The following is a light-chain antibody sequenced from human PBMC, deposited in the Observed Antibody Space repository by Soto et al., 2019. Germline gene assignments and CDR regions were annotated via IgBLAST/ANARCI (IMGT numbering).Light chain of an antibody. CDR2: GAS. CDR3: QQYGNSPKT. Sequence: EIVMTQSPATLSVSPVERVTLSCRARQSVGSNLAWYQQTPGQAPRVVIFGASSRATGIPDRFSGSGSGTDFTLTITRLAREDFAVYYCQQYGNSPKTFGQGTKVDIK. J-gene: IGKJ1*01. CDR1: QSVGSN. V-gene: IGKV3-20*01.